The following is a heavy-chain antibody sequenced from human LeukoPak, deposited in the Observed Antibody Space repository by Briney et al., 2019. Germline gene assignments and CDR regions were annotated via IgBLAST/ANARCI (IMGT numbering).Heavy chain of an antibody. CDR1: GGSISSHY. J-gene: IGHJ3*02. Sequence: SETLFLTCTVSGGSISSHYWSWIRQPPGKGLEWIGYIYYSGSTNYNPSLKSRVTISVDTSKNQFSLKLSSVTAADTAVYYCARSYDSSAYSAFDIWGQGTMVTVSS. D-gene: IGHD3-22*01. V-gene: IGHV4-59*11. CDR2: IYYSGST. CDR3: ARSYDSSAYSAFDI.